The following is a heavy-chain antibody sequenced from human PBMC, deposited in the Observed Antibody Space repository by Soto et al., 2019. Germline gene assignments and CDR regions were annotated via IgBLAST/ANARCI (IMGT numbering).Heavy chain of an antibody. CDR2: ISATGGGT. V-gene: IGHV3-23*01. J-gene: IGHJ4*02. D-gene: IGHD3-16*01. Sequence: GGSLRLSCAASGFKFSNYAISWVRQAPGKGLEWVSLISATGGGTYYADSVKGRFAISRDNSHNTLYLQVHSLTAEDTAVYYCAKDRRAGGNSAFYFDFWGQGAQVTVSS. CDR1: GFKFSNYA. CDR3: AKDRRAGGNSAFYFDF.